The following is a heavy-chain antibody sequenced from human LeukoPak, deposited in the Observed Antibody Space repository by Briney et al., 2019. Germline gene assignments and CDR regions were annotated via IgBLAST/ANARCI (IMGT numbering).Heavy chain of an antibody. V-gene: IGHV3-30*02. CDR2: IQYDGSKN. J-gene: IGHJ4*02. CDR1: GFTFSSYG. Sequence: GGSLRLSCAASGFTFSSYGMHWVRQAPGKGLEWMAFIQYDGSKNYYADYVKGRFTISRDNSKNTLYMQMNSLRAEDTAVYYCAKEKGNYKYYFDYWGQGTLVTVSS. CDR3: AKEKGNYKYYFDY. D-gene: IGHD1-7*01.